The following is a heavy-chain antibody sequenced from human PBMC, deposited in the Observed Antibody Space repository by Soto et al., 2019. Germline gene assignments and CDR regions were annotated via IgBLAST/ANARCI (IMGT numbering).Heavy chain of an antibody. CDR1: GGTFSSYA. Sequence: SVKVSCKASGGTFSSYAISWVRQAPGQGLEWMGGIIPIFGTANYAQKFQGRVTITADESTSTAYMELSSLRSEDTAVYYCARDYGGNSENYYGMAVWGQGTTVTVSS. V-gene: IGHV1-69*13. D-gene: IGHD2-21*02. CDR2: IIPIFGTA. CDR3: ARDYGGNSENYYGMAV. J-gene: IGHJ6*02.